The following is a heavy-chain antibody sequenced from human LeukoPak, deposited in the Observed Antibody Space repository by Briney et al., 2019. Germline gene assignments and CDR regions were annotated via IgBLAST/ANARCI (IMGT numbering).Heavy chain of an antibody. CDR1: GFTFSSYG. D-gene: IGHD5-18*01. CDR2: IRYDGSNK. V-gene: IGHV3-30*02. CDR3: AKDLGYSYGAPFDY. Sequence: GGSLRLSCAASGFTFSSYGMHWVRQALGKGLEWVAFIRYDGSNKYYADSVKGRFTISRDNSKNTLYLQMNSLRAEDTAVYYCAKDLGYSYGAPFDYWGQGTLVTVS. J-gene: IGHJ4*02.